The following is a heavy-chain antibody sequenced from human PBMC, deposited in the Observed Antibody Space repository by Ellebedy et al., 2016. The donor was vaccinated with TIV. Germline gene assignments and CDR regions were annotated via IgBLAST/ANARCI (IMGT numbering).Heavy chain of an antibody. V-gene: IGHV4-59*01. CDR3: ARDRSGYSYGNYYYGMDV. CDR1: GGSISSYY. J-gene: IGHJ6*02. CDR2: IYYSGST. D-gene: IGHD5-18*01. Sequence: MPSETLSLTCTVSGGSISSYYWSWIRQPPGKGLEWIGYIYYSGSTNYNPSLKSRVTISVDTSKNQFSLKLSSVTAADTAVYYCARDRSGYSYGNYYYGMDVWGQGTTVTVSS.